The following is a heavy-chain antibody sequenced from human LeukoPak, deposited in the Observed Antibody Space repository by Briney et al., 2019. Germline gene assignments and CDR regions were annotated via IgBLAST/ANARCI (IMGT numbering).Heavy chain of an antibody. Sequence: GGSLRLSCAGSGFTSSGYVMHWVRQAPGKGLEWVACILYDGATKYHADSVKGRFTISRDNSKNTLFLEMNSLRPEDSAVYYCAREQGRSSSLDYWGQGTLVTVSP. CDR1: GFTSSGYV. CDR2: ILYDGATK. CDR3: AREQGRSSSLDY. V-gene: IGHV3-30-3*01. J-gene: IGHJ4*02. D-gene: IGHD6-19*01.